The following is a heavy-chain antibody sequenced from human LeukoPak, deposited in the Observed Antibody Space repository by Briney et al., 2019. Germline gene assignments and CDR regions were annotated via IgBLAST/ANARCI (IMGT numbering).Heavy chain of an antibody. CDR3: ARGGGDKIAFDY. CDR2: ISSNGGST. V-gene: IGHV3-64*01. J-gene: IGHJ4*02. D-gene: IGHD2-21*02. CDR1: GFTFSTYA. Sequence: GGSLRLSCAASGFTFSTYAMHWVRQAPGKGLEYVSTISSNGGSTYYANSVKGRFTSSRDNSKNTLYLQMGSLRAEDMAVYYCARGGGDKIAFDYWGQGTLVTVSS.